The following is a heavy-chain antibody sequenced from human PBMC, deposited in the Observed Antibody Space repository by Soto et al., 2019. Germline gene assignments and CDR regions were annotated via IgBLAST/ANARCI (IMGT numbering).Heavy chain of an antibody. Sequence: SQTVSLTCAISGDSVSSNNAAWNWIRQSPSRGLEWLGRTYYRSRWYNDYAVSVKSRITVNPDTSKNQFSLQLTSVTPEDTAVYYCAGTTSHYWYYMDVWGKGTTVTV. CDR1: GDSVSSNNAA. J-gene: IGHJ6*03. D-gene: IGHD1-7*01. CDR2: TYYRSRWYN. CDR3: AGTTSHYWYYMDV. V-gene: IGHV6-1*01.